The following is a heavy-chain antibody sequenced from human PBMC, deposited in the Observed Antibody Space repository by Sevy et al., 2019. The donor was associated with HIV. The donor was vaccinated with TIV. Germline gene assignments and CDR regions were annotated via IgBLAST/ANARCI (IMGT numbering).Heavy chain of an antibody. CDR2: MNPSASEK. V-gene: IGHV3-7*01. CDR1: GFTFNTYW. D-gene: IGHD7-27*01. Sequence: GGSLRLSCAASGFTFNTYWMTWVRQAPGKGLESVANMNPSASEKYYMDSVKGRFTISRDNAKNSLYLQMNSLRAEDTAVYYCATDLNWENYWGQGTLVTVSS. J-gene: IGHJ4*02. CDR3: ATDLNWENY.